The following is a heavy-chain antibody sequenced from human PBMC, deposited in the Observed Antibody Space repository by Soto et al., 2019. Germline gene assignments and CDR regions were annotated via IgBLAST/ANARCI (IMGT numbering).Heavy chain of an antibody. J-gene: IGHJ3*02. CDR2: ISYDGSNK. D-gene: IGHD4-17*01. Sequence: QVQLVESGGGVVQPGRSLRLSCAASGFTFSSYGMHWVRQAPGKGLEWVAVISYDGSNKYYADSVKGRFTISRDNSKNTLYLQMNSLRAEDTAVYYCAKGAYGDYAAAFDIWGQGTMVTVSS. V-gene: IGHV3-30*18. CDR3: AKGAYGDYAAAFDI. CDR1: GFTFSSYG.